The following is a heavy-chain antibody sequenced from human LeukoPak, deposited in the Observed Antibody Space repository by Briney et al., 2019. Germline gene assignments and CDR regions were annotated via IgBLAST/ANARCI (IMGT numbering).Heavy chain of an antibody. V-gene: IGHV4-61*08. D-gene: IGHD2-15*01. CDR2: ISSSGT. Sequence: SETLSLTCTVSGRSVSSGGDYWSWIRQPPGKGLEWIGYISSSGTNYNPSLKSRVTISVDTSKNQFSLRLRSATTADTALYYCAREGECSGGSCYSYGWFDPWGQGTLVTVSS. CDR1: GRSVSSGGDY. CDR3: AREGECSGGSCYSYGWFDP. J-gene: IGHJ5*02.